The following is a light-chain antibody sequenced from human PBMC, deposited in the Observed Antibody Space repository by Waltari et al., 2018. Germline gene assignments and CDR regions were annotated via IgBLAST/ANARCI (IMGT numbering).Light chain of an antibody. CDR3: QQRANWPPLT. V-gene: IGKV3-11*01. CDR1: QSVYNF. J-gene: IGKJ4*01. Sequence: EVVLTQSPATLSLSRGERATLSCRASQSVYNFLAWYQQKPGQAPRLLIYEASQRATGIPARFSGSGSGTDFTLTISNLEPEDVAVYYCQQRANWPPLTFGGGTKVEIK. CDR2: EAS.